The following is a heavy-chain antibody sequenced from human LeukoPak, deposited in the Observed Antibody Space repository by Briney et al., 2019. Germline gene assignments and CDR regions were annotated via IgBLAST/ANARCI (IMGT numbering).Heavy chain of an antibody. CDR3: AALSGYSGYDWFSHFDY. J-gene: IGHJ4*02. D-gene: IGHD5-12*01. Sequence: GGSLRLSCAASGFTFSSYAMHWVRQAPGKGLEWVAVISYDGSNKYYADSVKGRFTISRDNSKNTLYLQMNSLRAEDTAVYYCAALSGYSGYDWFSHFDYWGQGTLVTVSS. CDR2: ISYDGSNK. V-gene: IGHV3-30-3*01. CDR1: GFTFSSYA.